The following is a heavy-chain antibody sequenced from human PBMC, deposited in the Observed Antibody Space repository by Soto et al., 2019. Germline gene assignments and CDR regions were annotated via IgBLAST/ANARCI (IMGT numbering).Heavy chain of an antibody. V-gene: IGHV4-4*02. CDR1: GDSMDNNRW. Sequence: SETLSLTCAVFGDSMDNNRWWSWVRQSPGKGLEWIGEVTRSGSTNYNPSLKSRVTISVDTSKNQFSLKLSSVTAADTAVYYCARVREPLTGGPWFDPWGQGTLVTVSS. CDR3: ARVREPLTGGPWFDP. J-gene: IGHJ5*02. D-gene: IGHD1-26*01. CDR2: VTRSGST.